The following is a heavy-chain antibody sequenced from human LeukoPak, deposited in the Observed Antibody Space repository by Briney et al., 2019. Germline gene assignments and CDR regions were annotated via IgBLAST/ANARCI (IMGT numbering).Heavy chain of an antibody. CDR2: SSPHSGDT. J-gene: IGHJ4*02. CDR1: GYTFTNYY. D-gene: IGHD1-26*01. V-gene: IGHV1-2*02. CDR3: ARVDPVVGASHSYFDY. Sequence: GASVKVSCKASGYTFTNYYIHWVRQAPGQGLEWRGWSSPHSGDTNYAQKFQGRVTMTRDTSISTASIELSSVTSDDTAIYFCARVDPVVGASHSYFDYWGQGTLVTVSS.